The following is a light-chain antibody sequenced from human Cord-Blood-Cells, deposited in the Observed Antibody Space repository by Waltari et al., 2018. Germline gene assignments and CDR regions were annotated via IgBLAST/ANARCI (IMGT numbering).Light chain of an antibody. CDR1: SSAVGGFHY. V-gene: IGLV2-8*01. J-gene: IGLJ2*01. Sequence: QSALTQPPSASGSPGQSVTISCTATSSAVGGFHYVSWYQPHPGKAPKLMIYEVSKRPSGVPDRFSGSKSGNTASLTVSGLQAEDEADYYCSSYAGSNNLVFGGGTKLTVL. CDR2: EVS. CDR3: SSYAGSNNLV.